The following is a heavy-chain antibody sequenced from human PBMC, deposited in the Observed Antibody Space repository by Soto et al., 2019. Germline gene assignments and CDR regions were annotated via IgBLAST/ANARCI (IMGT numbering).Heavy chain of an antibody. D-gene: IGHD2-2*01. Sequence: QVQLQQWGAGLLKPSETLSLTCAVYGGSFSGYYWSWIRQPPGKGLEWIGEINHSGSTNYNPSLKSRVTMSVDTSKNQFSLKLISVTAADTAVYYCATNNVYCSSTSCYAFWFDPWGQGTLVTVSS. CDR1: GGSFSGYY. J-gene: IGHJ5*02. CDR3: ATNNVYCSSTSCYAFWFDP. V-gene: IGHV4-34*01. CDR2: INHSGST.